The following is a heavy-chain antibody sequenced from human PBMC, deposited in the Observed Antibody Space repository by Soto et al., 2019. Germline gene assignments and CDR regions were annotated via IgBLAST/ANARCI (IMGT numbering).Heavy chain of an antibody. CDR2: VNVGVGAT. J-gene: IGHJ4*02. CDR1: GFTFSSYA. V-gene: IGHV3-23*01. Sequence: EVQLLESGGGLVQPGGSLRLSCTASGFTFSSYAMSWVRQAPGKGLEWVSSVNVGVGATNFADSVKGRFMISRDDSKKTLYLQMNSLRAEDTAVYYCAKNYYFDSWGQGTRVTVSS. CDR3: AKNYYFDS.